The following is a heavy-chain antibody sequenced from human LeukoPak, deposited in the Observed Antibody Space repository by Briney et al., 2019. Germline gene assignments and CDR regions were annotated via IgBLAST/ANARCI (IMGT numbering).Heavy chain of an antibody. D-gene: IGHD6-19*01. CDR2: IYYTGAT. V-gene: IGHV4-39*01. CDR1: GDSISSNNYY. CDR3: ARHKPVAAPGFYMDV. Sequence: SETLSLTCTVSGDSISSNNYYWGWIRQPPGKGLEWIVSIYYTGATYYNPSLKSRVTISVDTSRNQFSLKLSSVTAADTAEYYCARHKPVAAPGFYMDVWGKGTTVTVSS. J-gene: IGHJ6*03.